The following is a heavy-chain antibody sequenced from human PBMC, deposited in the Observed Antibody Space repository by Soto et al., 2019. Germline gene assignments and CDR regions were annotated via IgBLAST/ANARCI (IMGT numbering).Heavy chain of an antibody. V-gene: IGHV1-69*02. CDR1: GGTFRSYT. Sequence: ASVKVYCKASGGTFRSYTISWVRQAPGQGLEWMGRIIPILGIANYAQKFQGRVTITADKSTSTAYMELSSLRSEDTAVYYCARSRYCSSTSCYEERNPEKYYFDYWGQGTLVTVSS. CDR3: ARSRYCSSTSCYEERNPEKYYFDY. CDR2: IIPILGIA. J-gene: IGHJ4*02. D-gene: IGHD2-2*01.